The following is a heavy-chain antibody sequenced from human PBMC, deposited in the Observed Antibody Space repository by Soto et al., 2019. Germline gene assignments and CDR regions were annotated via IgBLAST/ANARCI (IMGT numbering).Heavy chain of an antibody. J-gene: IGHJ3*02. Sequence: GESLKISCRASGYNFTNYWIAWVRQVPGKGLEWMGIIYPDDSDTRYSPSFQGQVIISADKSITTAYLQWSSLKASDTAMYYCARHPERHTTILNDASHIWGQGTLVTVSS. CDR1: GYNFTNYW. CDR2: IYPDDSDT. V-gene: IGHV5-51*01. D-gene: IGHD5-18*01. CDR3: ARHPERHTTILNDASHI.